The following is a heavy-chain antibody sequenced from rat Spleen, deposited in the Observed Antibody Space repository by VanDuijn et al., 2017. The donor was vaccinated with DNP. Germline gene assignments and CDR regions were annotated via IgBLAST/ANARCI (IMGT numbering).Heavy chain of an antibody. CDR1: GFTFSDYY. V-gene: IGHV5-25*01. CDR3: ASFGGPLFLDY. Sequence: EVQLVASGGGVVQPGRSLKLSCAASGFTFSDYYMAWVRQAPTKGLEWVASITNNGDTTYHQDSVQCRFTISRDDAKNTLYLQMNSLSSEDTATYYCASFGGPLFLDYWGQGVMVTVSS. J-gene: IGHJ2*01. CDR2: ITNNGDTT. D-gene: IGHD3-1*01.